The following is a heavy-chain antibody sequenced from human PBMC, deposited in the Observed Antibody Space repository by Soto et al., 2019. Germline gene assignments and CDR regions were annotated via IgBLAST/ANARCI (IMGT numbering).Heavy chain of an antibody. J-gene: IGHJ6*02. CDR3: ARDPAIYSGKFDYGLDV. D-gene: IGHD4-4*01. CDR1: GFTFSSYE. Sequence: LRLSCAVSGFTFSSYEMNWVRQAPGKGLAWVSYIGTSGKTIYYADSVRGRFTISRDNAKNSLYLQINSLRAEDTAVYFCARDPAIYSGKFDYGLDVWGRGTTVTVSS. CDR2: IGTSGKTI. V-gene: IGHV3-48*03.